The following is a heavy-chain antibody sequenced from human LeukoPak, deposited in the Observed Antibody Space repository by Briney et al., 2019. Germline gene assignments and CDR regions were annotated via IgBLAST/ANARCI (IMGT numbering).Heavy chain of an antibody. CDR3: ASFHYYYYYMDV. Sequence: SSETLSLTCTVSGGSISSYYWSWIRQPPGKGLEWIGYIYYSGSTNYNPSLKSRVTISIDTSKNQFSLKLSSVTAADTAVYYCASFHYYYYYMDVWGKGTTVTVSS. J-gene: IGHJ6*03. V-gene: IGHV4-59*01. CDR1: GGSISSYY. CDR2: IYYSGST.